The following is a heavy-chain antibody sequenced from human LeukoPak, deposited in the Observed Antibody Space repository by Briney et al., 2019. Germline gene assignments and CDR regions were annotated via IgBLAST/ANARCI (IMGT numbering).Heavy chain of an antibody. D-gene: IGHD3-10*01. CDR3: VRSPIGSSAD. J-gene: IGHJ4*02. CDR2: ISPNNGDT. CDR1: GYTFTDSY. Sequence: GASVKVSCKCCGYTFTDSYFHWVRQPPGVGLQWMGWISPNNGDTKYAEDFQDKVTMTRDTSISSAYMELTCVTPDETAVYYCVRSPIGSSADWGRGTLVTVSS. V-gene: IGHV1-2*02.